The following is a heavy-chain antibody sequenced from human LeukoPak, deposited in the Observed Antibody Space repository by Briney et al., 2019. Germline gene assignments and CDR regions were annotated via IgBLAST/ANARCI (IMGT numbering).Heavy chain of an antibody. CDR3: AKDISLLRVVPAAIDY. CDR1: GFTFSSYG. Sequence: GGSLRLSCAASGFTFSSYGMHWVRQAPGKGLEWVAFIQYDGSNKYYADSVKGRFTISRDNSKNTLYPQMNSLRAEDTAVYYCAKDISLLRVVPAAIDYWGQGTLVTVSS. V-gene: IGHV3-30*02. CDR2: IQYDGSNK. D-gene: IGHD2-2*01. J-gene: IGHJ4*02.